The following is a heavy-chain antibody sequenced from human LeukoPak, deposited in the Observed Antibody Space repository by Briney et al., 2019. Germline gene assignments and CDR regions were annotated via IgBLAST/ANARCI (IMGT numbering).Heavy chain of an antibody. D-gene: IGHD4-17*01. CDR2: ISYDGSNK. J-gene: IGHJ4*02. CDR1: GFTFSSYA. V-gene: IGHV3-30*04. Sequence: GESLTLSCAASGFTFSSYAMLWLRQAPGKGLEWVAVISYDGSNKYYADSVKGRFTICRDNSKNTLYLQRNRLRAEDTAVYYCARDQGVTTYFDYWGQGTLVTVSS. CDR3: ARDQGVTTYFDY.